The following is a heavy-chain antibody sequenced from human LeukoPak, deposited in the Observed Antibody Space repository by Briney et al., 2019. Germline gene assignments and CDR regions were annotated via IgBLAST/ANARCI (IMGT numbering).Heavy chain of an antibody. Sequence: GGPLRLSCTASGFTCGDYAMSWVRQAPGKGLEGVAVISYDGSNKYYADSVKGRFTISRDIYKNTLYLQMNSLRAEDTAVYSRAKDRALYYYGSGSYWGQGTLVTVSS. J-gene: IGHJ4*02. V-gene: IGHV3-30*04. CDR2: ISYDGSNK. D-gene: IGHD3-10*01. CDR1: GFTCGDYA. CDR3: AKDRALYYYGSGSY.